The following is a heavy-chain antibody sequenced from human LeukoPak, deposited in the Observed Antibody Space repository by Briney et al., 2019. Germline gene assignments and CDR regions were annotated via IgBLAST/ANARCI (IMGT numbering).Heavy chain of an antibody. J-gene: IGHJ4*02. CDR2: VVPMLDIS. CDR1: GGTFSNCA. CDR3: ATPVVGATTDDY. V-gene: IGHV1-69*04. Sequence: ASVKVSCKASGGTFSNCAFSWVRQAPGQGLEWLGRVVPMLDISQYAQKFQDRVTITEDTSTDTAYMELSSLRSEDTAVYYCATPVVGATTDDYWGQGTLVTVSS. D-gene: IGHD1-26*01.